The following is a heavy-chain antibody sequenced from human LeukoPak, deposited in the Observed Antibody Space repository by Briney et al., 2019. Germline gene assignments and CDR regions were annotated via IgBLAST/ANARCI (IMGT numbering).Heavy chain of an antibody. D-gene: IGHD1-26*01. Sequence: PGGSLRLSCAASGFTFSSYSMTWVRQAPGKGLEWVSSITRSSIYIYYADSVKGRFTISRDNTKNSLYLQMNSLRAEDTAVYYCTRAPHGSKGYHYYMDVWGKGTTVTVSS. CDR3: TRAPHGSKGYHYYMDV. J-gene: IGHJ6*03. CDR1: GFTFSSYS. V-gene: IGHV3-21*01. CDR2: ITRSSIYI.